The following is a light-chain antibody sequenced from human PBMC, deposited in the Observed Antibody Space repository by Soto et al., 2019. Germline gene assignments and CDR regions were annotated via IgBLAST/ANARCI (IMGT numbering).Light chain of an antibody. CDR1: QSVSSSY. V-gene: IGKV3-20*01. CDR3: QQFGSSLYT. Sequence: EIVLTQSPGTLSLSPGERATLSCRASQSVSSSYLAWYQQKPGQAPRLLIYGASSRATGIPDRFSGSGSGTDFTLTIGRLEPEDFAVYYCQQFGSSLYTFGQGPKLEIK. CDR2: GAS. J-gene: IGKJ2*01.